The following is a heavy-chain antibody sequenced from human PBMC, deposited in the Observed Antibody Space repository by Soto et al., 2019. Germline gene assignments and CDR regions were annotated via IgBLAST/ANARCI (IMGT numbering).Heavy chain of an antibody. Sequence: SLRLSCAASGFTFSNYGMHWVRQAPGKGLEWVAVITYDGSYKNYADSVKGRFTISRDNSKNTLFLQMNSLRGEDTAVYYCAKTHRPSRSTLLWGTGYFDYWGQGAL. J-gene: IGHJ4*02. V-gene: IGHV3-30*18. CDR1: GFTFSNYG. CDR3: AKTHRPSRSTLLWGTGYFDY. CDR2: ITYDGSYK. D-gene: IGHD2-8*02.